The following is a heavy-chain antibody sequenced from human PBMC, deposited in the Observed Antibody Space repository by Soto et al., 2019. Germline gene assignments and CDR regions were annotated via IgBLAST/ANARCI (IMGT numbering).Heavy chain of an antibody. CDR3: ASSPRDSSSPHDF. CDR1: GGSVSSGSYY. CDR2: IYYSGSA. J-gene: IGHJ4*02. Sequence: SETLSLTCTVSGGSVSSGSYYWSWIRQPPGKGLEWIGYIYYSGSANYNPSLKTRVTISLDTSKNQFSLNLGSVTAADTALYYCASSPRDSSSPHDFWGQGALVTVSS. D-gene: IGHD6-6*01. V-gene: IGHV4-61*01.